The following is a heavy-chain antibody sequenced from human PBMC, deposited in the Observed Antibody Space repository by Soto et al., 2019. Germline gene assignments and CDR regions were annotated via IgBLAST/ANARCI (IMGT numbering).Heavy chain of an antibody. CDR2: IIPIFGTA. J-gene: IGHJ6*02. Sequence: QVQLVQSGTEVKKPGSSVKVSCKASGGTFSSYAISWVRQAPGQGLEWMGGIIPIFGTANYAQKFQGRVTITEDDYTSTAYMERRSLSSEDTAVYYCARVVAAAGRYYYYGMDVWGQGTTVTVSS. V-gene: IGHV1-69*01. D-gene: IGHD6-13*01. CDR1: GGTFSSYA. CDR3: ARVVAAAGRYYYYGMDV.